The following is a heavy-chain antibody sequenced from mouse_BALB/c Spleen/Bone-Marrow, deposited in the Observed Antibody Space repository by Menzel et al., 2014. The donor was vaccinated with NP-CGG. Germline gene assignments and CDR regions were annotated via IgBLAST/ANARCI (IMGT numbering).Heavy chain of an antibody. Sequence: VQLQQSGTVLARPGASVKMSCKASGYSFTSYWMHWVKERPGQGLEWIGAIYPGNNDTSYNQKFKGKAKLTAVTSASTAYMELSSLTNEDSAVYYCARGLRWCFDVWGAGTTVTVSS. V-gene: IGHV1-5*01. D-gene: IGHD1-1*01. CDR1: GYSFTSYW. CDR3: ARGLRWCFDV. J-gene: IGHJ1*01. CDR2: IYPGNNDT.